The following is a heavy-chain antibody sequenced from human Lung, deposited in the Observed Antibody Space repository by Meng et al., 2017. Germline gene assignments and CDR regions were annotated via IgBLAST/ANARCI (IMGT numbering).Heavy chain of an antibody. CDR3: ARDRGEYYYDSSGYYNY. D-gene: IGHD3-22*01. Sequence: SVKVSCKASGGTFSSYTISWVRQAPGQGLEWMGRIIPILGIANYAQKFQGRVTITADKSTSTAYMELSSLRSEDTAVYYCARDRGEYYYDSSGYYNYWGQGKLVTVSS. CDR2: IIPILGIA. CDR1: GGTFSSYT. J-gene: IGHJ4*02. V-gene: IGHV1-69*04.